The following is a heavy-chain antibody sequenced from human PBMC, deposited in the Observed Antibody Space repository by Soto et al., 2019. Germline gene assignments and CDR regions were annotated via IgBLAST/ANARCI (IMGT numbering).Heavy chain of an antibody. V-gene: IGHV4-31*03. J-gene: IGHJ5*02. Sequence: PSETLSLTCTVSGDSISSGGFYWSWIRQHPGKGLEWIGYIYYSGSAYYNPSLKSRVAISVDTSKNQFSLKLSSVTAADTAVYYCARKFIPVAGSFNWFDPWGQGTLVT. CDR2: IYYSGSA. CDR1: GDSISSGGFY. D-gene: IGHD6-19*01. CDR3: ARKFIPVAGSFNWFDP.